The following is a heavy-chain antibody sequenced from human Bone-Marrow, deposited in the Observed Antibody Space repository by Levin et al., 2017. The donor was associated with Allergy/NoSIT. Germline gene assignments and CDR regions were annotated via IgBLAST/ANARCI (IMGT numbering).Heavy chain of an antibody. J-gene: IGHJ4*02. CDR2: ISTTSSTI. CDR1: GFTFSSHS. V-gene: IGHV3-48*02. D-gene: IGHD3-9*01. Sequence: QAGGSLRLSCAASGFTFSSHSMNWVRQAPGKGLEWVSYISTTSSTIYYADSVKGRFTISRDNAKNSLYLQMNSLRDEDTAVYYCARDHITIFSLYFDYWGPGTLVTVSS. CDR3: ARDHITIFSLYFDY.